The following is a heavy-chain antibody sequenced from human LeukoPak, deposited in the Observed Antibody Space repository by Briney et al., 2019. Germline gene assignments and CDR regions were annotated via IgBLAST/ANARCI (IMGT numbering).Heavy chain of an antibody. CDR1: GFTFSSYA. J-gene: IGHJ4*02. V-gene: IGHV3-30-3*01. CDR2: ISYDGSNK. Sequence: GGSLRLSCAASGFTFSSYAMHWVRQAPGKGLEWVAVISYDGSNKYYADSVKGRFTISRDNAKNSLYLQMNSLRAEDTAVYYCARDRVAGTQIFDYWGQGTLVTVSS. D-gene: IGHD6-19*01. CDR3: ARDRVAGTQIFDY.